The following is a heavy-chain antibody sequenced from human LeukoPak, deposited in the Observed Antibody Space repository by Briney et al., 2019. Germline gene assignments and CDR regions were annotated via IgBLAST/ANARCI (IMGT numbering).Heavy chain of an antibody. CDR2: ISGSGGST. CDR3: ASQGGAVVVVAATGYFDY. J-gene: IGHJ4*02. D-gene: IGHD2-15*01. Sequence: GGSLRLSCAASGFTFSSYAMSWVRQAPGKGLEWVSAISGSGGSTYYADSVKGRFTISRDNSKNMLYLQMNSLRAEDTAVYYCASQGGAVVVVAATGYFDYWGQGTLVTASS. V-gene: IGHV3-23*01. CDR1: GFTFSSYA.